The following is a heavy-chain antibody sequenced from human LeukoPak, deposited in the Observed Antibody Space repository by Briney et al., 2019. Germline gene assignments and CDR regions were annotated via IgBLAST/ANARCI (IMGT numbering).Heavy chain of an antibody. J-gene: IGHJ3*02. CDR3: ARDRAPVLRYFDWLGSHAFDI. Sequence: PSETLSLTCTGSGGSISSYYWSWIRQPPGKGLEWIGYIYYSGSTNYNPSLKSRVTISVDTSKNQFSLKLSSVTAADTAVYYCARDRAPVLRYFDWLGSHAFDIWGQGTMVTVSS. CDR1: GGSISSYY. CDR2: IYYSGST. V-gene: IGHV4-59*01. D-gene: IGHD3-9*01.